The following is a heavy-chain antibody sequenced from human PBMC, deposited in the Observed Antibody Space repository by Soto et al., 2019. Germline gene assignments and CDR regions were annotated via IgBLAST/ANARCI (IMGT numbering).Heavy chain of an antibody. CDR1: GGSISSSSYY. J-gene: IGHJ4*02. Sequence: PSETLSLTCAVPGGSISSSSYYWGWIRQPPGKGLEWIGSIYYSGSTYYNPSLKSRVTISVDTSKNQFSLKLSSVTAADTAVYYCARLGPYSSSWSRFWGQGTLVTVSS. CDR2: IYYSGST. D-gene: IGHD6-13*01. CDR3: ARLGPYSSSWSRF. V-gene: IGHV4-39*01.